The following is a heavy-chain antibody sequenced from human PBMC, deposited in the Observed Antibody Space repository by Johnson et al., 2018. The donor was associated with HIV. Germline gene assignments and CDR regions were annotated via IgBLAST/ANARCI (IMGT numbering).Heavy chain of an antibody. J-gene: IGHJ3*02. V-gene: IGHV3-49*04. CDR3: ARDFKPTYYYDRVVVLGRSEAFDI. CDR2: ISSKTYGRTT. Sequence: VQLVESGGGLVQPGRSLRLSCTASGFTFGDYPMSWVRQAPGKGLEWVGFISSKTYGRTTEYAASVKGRFTIPRDDSKSIAYLQMNSLRAEDTAVYYCARDFKPTYYYDRVVVLGRSEAFDIWGQGTMVTVSS. D-gene: IGHD3-22*01. CDR1: GFTFGDYP.